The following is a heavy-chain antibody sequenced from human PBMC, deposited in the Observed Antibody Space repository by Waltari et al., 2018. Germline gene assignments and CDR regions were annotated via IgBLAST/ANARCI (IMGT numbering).Heavy chain of an antibody. D-gene: IGHD1-26*01. CDR1: GGSISSYY. J-gene: IGHJ4*02. CDR3: ASGSYLGYGY. CDR2: IYYSGST. V-gene: IGHV4-59*01. Sequence: QVQLQESGPGLVKPSETLSLTCTVSGGSISSYYWRWLRQPPGKGLEWIGYIYYSGSTNYTPSLKSRVTISVDTSKNQFSLKLSSVTAADTAVYYCASGSYLGYGYWGQGTLVTVSS.